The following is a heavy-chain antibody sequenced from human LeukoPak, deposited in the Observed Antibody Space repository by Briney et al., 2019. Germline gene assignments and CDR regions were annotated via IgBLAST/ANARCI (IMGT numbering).Heavy chain of an antibody. Sequence: GGALRLSCAASGFTFSSYAMSWVRQAPGKGLEWVSAISGSGGSTYYADSVKGRFTISRDNPKNTLYLQMNSLRAEDTALYYCAKDILRFDYWGQGTLVTVSS. D-gene: IGHD2-21*01. CDR1: GFTFSSYA. V-gene: IGHV3-23*01. CDR3: AKDILRFDY. CDR2: ISGSGGST. J-gene: IGHJ4*02.